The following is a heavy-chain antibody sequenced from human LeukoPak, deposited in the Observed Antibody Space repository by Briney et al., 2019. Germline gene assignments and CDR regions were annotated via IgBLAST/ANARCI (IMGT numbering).Heavy chain of an antibody. J-gene: IGHJ5*02. Sequence: SETLSLTCNVSGGSISSYYWSWIRQPPGKGLEWIGYIYYSGSTNYNPSLKSRVTISVDTSKNQFSLKLSSVTAADTAVYYCARQSRSSWSPRGDWSDPWGQGTLVTVSS. CDR3: ARQSRSSWSPRGDWSDP. D-gene: IGHD6-13*01. CDR1: GGSISSYY. CDR2: IYYSGST. V-gene: IGHV4-59*08.